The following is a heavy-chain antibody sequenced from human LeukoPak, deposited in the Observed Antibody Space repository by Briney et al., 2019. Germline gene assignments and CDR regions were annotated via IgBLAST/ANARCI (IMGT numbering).Heavy chain of an antibody. J-gene: IGHJ4*02. CDR1: GGSISSSSYY. CDR3: ARLTFHYDGSGYYFDY. Sequence: SETLSLTCTVSGGSISSSSYYWGWIRQPPGKGLEWIGSLHYGGSTYYNPSLKSRVTIPVDTSKKQISLKQNSVTAADTAVYYCARLTFHYDGSGYYFDYWGQGTLVTVSS. D-gene: IGHD3-22*01. CDR2: LHYGGST. V-gene: IGHV4-39*01.